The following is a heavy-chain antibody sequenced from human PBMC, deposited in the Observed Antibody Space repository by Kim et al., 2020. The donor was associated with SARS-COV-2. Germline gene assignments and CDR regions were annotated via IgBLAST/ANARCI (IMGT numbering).Heavy chain of an antibody. V-gene: IGHV3-30*04. Sequence: GGSLRLSCAASGFTFSSYAMHWVRQAPGKGLEWVAVISYDGSNKYYADSVKGRFTISRDNSKNTLYLQMNSLRAEDTAVYYCAAKAHYYYGMDVWGQGTTVTVSS. CDR3: AAKAHYYYGMDV. CDR2: ISYDGSNK. CDR1: GFTFSSYA. J-gene: IGHJ6*02.